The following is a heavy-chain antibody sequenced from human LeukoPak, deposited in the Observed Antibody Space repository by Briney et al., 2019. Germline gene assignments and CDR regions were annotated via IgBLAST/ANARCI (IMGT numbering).Heavy chain of an antibody. CDR3: AREMGGWYFPYYYYYMDG. CDR2: INPSGGST. V-gene: IGHV1-46*01. Sequence: ASVKVSCKASGYTFTSYYMHWVRQAPGQGLEWMGIINPSGGSTSYAQKFQGRVTMTRDMSTSTIYMELSSLRSEDTAVYYCAREMGGWYFPYYYYYMDGWGKGTTVNVSS. D-gene: IGHD6-19*01. J-gene: IGHJ6*03. CDR1: GYTFTSYY.